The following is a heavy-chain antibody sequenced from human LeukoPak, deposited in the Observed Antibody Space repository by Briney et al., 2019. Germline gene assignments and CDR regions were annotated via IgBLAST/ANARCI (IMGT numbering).Heavy chain of an antibody. CDR1: GGSISSGGYY. Sequence: PSETLSLTCTVSGGSISSGGYYWSWIRQHPGKGLEWIGYIYYSGSTYCNPSLKSRVTISVDTSKNQFSLKLSSVTAADTAVYYCARGPPITIFGVVIEYYFDYWGQGTLVTVSS. J-gene: IGHJ4*02. V-gene: IGHV4-31*03. CDR2: IYYSGST. D-gene: IGHD3-3*01. CDR3: ARGPPITIFGVVIEYYFDY.